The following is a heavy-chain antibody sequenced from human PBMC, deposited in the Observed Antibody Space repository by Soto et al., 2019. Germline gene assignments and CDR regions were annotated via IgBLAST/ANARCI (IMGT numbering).Heavy chain of an antibody. V-gene: IGHV3-21*06. CDR1: GFTFTRYS. J-gene: IGHJ4*02. CDR2: ISSTTNYI. Sequence: GGSLRLSCAASGFTFTRYSMNWVRQAPGKGLEWVSSISSTTNYIYYGDSMKGRFTISRDNAKNSLYLEMNSLRAEDTAVYYCARESEDLTSNFAYWGQGTLVTVSS. CDR3: ARESEDLTSNFAY.